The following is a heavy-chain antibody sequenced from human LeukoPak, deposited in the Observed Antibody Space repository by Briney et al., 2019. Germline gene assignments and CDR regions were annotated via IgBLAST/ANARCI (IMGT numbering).Heavy chain of an antibody. CDR2: ISGSGNRT. J-gene: IGHJ4*02. D-gene: IGHD2-15*01. Sequence: PGGCLRLSCAASGLTFSGSAMSWVRQAPGKGLEWVSLISGSGNRTYYADSVKGRFTISRDNSKNTLYLQMNSLRAEDTAVYYCAKVLVLVSANRYYFDYWGQGTLVTVSS. CDR1: GLTFSGSA. CDR3: AKVLVLVSANRYYFDY. V-gene: IGHV3-23*01.